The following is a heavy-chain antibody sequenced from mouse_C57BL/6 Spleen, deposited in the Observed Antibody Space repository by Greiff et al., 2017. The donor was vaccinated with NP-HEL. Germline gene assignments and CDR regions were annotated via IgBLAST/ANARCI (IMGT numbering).Heavy chain of an antibody. CDR2: ISSGGSYT. V-gene: IGHV5-6*01. CDR1: GFTFSSYG. CDR3: ARHGGGFGY. Sequence: EVQLVESGGDLVKPGGSLRLSCAASGFTFSSYGMSWVRQTPDKRLEWVATISSGGSYTYYPDSVKGRVTISRANAKNTMYLQMCSLKSEDTAMDYGARHGGGFGYWGQGTTLTVSS. J-gene: IGHJ2*01.